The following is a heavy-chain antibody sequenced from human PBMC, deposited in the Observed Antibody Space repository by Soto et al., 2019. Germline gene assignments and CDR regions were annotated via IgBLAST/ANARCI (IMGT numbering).Heavy chain of an antibody. CDR2: ISAYNGNT. CDR3: TRGRNSRWLQPPFDY. D-gene: IGHD5-12*01. J-gene: IGHJ4*02. CDR1: GYTLTNYA. V-gene: IGHV1-18*01. Sequence: GASVKVSCKASGYTLTNYAISWVRQAPGQGLEWMGWISAYNGNTNYAQKLQGRVTMTTDTSTSTAYMELRSLRSDDTAVYYCTRGRNSRWLQPPFDYWGQGTLVTVSS.